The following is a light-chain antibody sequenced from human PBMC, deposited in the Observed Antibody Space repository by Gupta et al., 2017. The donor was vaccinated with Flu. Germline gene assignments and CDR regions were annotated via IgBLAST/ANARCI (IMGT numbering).Light chain of an antibody. V-gene: IGLV3-21*02. CDR2: DDR. J-gene: IGLJ1*01. CDR1: NIRSKS. CDR3: HVWDGDTDQCF. Sequence: SYVLTQSPSVSVARGQTARITCGGDNIRSKSVHWYQQKPGQAPVLVVHDDRDRPSGIPERFSGSNSESTATLTISRVETGDEADYYCHVWDGDTDQCFFETGTKVTVL.